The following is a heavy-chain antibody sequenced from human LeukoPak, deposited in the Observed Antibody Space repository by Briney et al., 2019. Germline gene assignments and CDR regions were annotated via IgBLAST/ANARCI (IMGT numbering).Heavy chain of an antibody. CDR3: ARDIHGSYSAY. V-gene: IGHV1-2*02. D-gene: IGHD1-26*01. CDR2: INPNSGGT. J-gene: IGHJ4*02. Sequence: ASVKVSCKAPGYTFTRYYMHWVRQAPGQGLEWMGWINPNSGGTNYAQNFQGRVTMTRDTSISTAYMELSRLRSDDTAVYYCARDIHGSYSAYWGQGTLVTVSS. CDR1: GYTFTRYY.